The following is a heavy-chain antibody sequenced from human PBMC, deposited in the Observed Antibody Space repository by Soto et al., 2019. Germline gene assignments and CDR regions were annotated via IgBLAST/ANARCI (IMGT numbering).Heavy chain of an antibody. J-gene: IGHJ6*03. V-gene: IGHV3-30*01. CDR3: ARDESWESHFYYFMDL. CDR2: ISHDGNVN. Sequence: QVQLVESGGGVVQPGRSLRLSCEASGFTFSSYAMHWVRQAPGKGLEWVAVISHDGNVNYYSESVKGRFTMSRDNSKDTLYLQMDSLRTEDTAVYFCARDESWESHFYYFMDLWGKGTPVTVSS. CDR1: GFTFSSYA. D-gene: IGHD1-26*01.